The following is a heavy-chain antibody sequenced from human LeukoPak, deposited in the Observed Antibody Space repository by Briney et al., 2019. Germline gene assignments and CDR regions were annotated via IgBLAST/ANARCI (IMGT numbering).Heavy chain of an antibody. J-gene: IGHJ6*03. Sequence: ASVKVSCKASGYTLTSYGISWVRQAPGQGLEWMGWISPYNGNTNYAQKPQGRVTMTTDTSTSTAYMELRSLSSDDTAVYYCARARWLQDYYYYMDVWGKGTTVTISS. V-gene: IGHV1-18*01. CDR2: ISPYNGNT. CDR3: ARARWLQDYYYYMDV. CDR1: GYTLTSYG. D-gene: IGHD5-24*01.